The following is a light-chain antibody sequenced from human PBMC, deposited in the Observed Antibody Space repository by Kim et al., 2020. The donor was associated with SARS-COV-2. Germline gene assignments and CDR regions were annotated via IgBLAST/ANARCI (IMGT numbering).Light chain of an antibody. CDR2: GEN. CDR3: NCRDSTGKPL. CDR1: SLRSYY. J-gene: IGLJ2*01. Sequence: SSELTQDPAVSVALGQTVRITCQGDSLRSYYASWYQQKPGQAPILVIYGENNRPSGIPDRVSGSGSGNTASLTITGAQAEDEADYYCNCRDSTGKPLFGGGTQLTVL. V-gene: IGLV3-19*01.